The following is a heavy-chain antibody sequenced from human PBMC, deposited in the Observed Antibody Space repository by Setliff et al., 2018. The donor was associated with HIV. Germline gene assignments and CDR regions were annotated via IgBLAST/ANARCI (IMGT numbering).Heavy chain of an antibody. V-gene: IGHV1-2*04. CDR2: INPNSGGT. J-gene: IGHJ4*02. CDR3: ARGSILTGYAYDY. D-gene: IGHD3-9*01. Sequence: ASVKVSCKASGYTFTGYYMHWVRQAPGQGLGWMGWINPNSGGTNYAQKFQGWVTMTRDTSISTAYMELSRLRSDDTAVYYCARGSILTGYAYDYWGQGTPVTVSS. CDR1: GYTFTGYY.